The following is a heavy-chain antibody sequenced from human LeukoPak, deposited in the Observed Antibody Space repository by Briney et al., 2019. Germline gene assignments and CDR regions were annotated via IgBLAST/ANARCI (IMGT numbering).Heavy chain of an antibody. J-gene: IGHJ4*02. V-gene: IGHV3-23*01. CDR3: AKSTAPCSRGSCYSALES. Sequence: GGSLRLSCATSGFTFRSYVMSWVRLAPGKGLEGVSGLNTDCASIYYADSVKPRFTISRHNSENTLYLQMNSLRLEDTAIYYCAKSTAPCSRGSCYSALESWGQGTLVTVSS. D-gene: IGHD2-15*01. CDR2: LNTDCASI. CDR1: GFTFRSYV.